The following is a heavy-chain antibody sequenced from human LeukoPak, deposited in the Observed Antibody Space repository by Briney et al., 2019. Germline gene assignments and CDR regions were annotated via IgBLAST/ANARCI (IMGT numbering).Heavy chain of an antibody. Sequence: GGSLRLSCVASGFTFSNAWMSWVRQAPGKGLEWVGRIKSKTDGGTTDYAAPVKGRFTISRDDSKNTLYLQMNSLRTEDTAVYYCYGSGSYYYYYGMDVWGQGTTVTVSS. D-gene: IGHD3-10*01. CDR2: IKSKTDGGTT. CDR1: GFTFSNAW. V-gene: IGHV3-15*01. CDR3: YGSGSYYYYYGMDV. J-gene: IGHJ6*02.